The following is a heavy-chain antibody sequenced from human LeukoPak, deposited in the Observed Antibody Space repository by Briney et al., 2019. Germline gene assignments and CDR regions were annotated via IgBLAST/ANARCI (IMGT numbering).Heavy chain of an antibody. CDR3: ARGPHSWGFFDY. J-gene: IGHJ4*02. D-gene: IGHD7-27*01. CDR1: ENSFTTYW. Sequence: GESLKISCKGSENSFTTYWIAWVRQMPGKGLEGMGIIYPGDSDTRYSPSFQGQVTISADKSISTAYLQWSSLKASDTATYYCARGPHSWGFFDYWGQGTLVTVSS. CDR2: IYPGDSDT. V-gene: IGHV5-51*01.